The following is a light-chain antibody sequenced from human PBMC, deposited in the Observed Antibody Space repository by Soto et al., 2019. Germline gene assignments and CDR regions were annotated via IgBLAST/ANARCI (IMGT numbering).Light chain of an antibody. CDR2: DVS. V-gene: IGLV2-14*01. CDR1: SSGVGRYNY. Sequence: QSALTQPASVSGSPGQSITISCTGTSSGVGRYNYVSWCQQHPGKAPKLIIYDVSNRPSGVSNRFSGSKSGNTASLTISGLQAEDEADYYCSSYTSSSTVVFGGGTKLTVL. CDR3: SSYTSSSTVV. J-gene: IGLJ2*01.